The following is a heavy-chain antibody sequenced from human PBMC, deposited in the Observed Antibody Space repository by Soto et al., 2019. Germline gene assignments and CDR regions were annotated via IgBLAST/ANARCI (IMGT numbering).Heavy chain of an antibody. CDR3: ARGGSSSWYLPFDY. CDR1: GFTFSSYG. Sequence: QVQLVESGGGVVQPGRSLRLSCVASGFTFSSYGMHWVRQAPGKGLEWVAVIWYDGTNKYYADSVKGRFTISRDNSKNTLDLQMNSLRAEDTAVYYCARGGSSSWYLPFDYWGQGTLVTVSS. V-gene: IGHV3-33*01. J-gene: IGHJ4*02. D-gene: IGHD6-13*01. CDR2: IWYDGTNK.